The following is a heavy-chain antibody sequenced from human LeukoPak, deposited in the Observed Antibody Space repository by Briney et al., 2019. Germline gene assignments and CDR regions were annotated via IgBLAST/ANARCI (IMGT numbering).Heavy chain of an antibody. J-gene: IGHJ4*02. CDR3: ARDLGYCSGGSCYDTRFDY. D-gene: IGHD2-15*01. CDR2: ISYDGSNK. Sequence: GGSLRLSCAASGFTFSSYAMHWVRQAPGKGLEWVAVISYDGSNKYYADSVKGRFTISRDNSKNTLYLQMNSLRAEDTAVYYCARDLGYCSGGSCYDTRFDYWGQGTLVTVS. V-gene: IGHV3-30-3*01. CDR1: GFTFSSYA.